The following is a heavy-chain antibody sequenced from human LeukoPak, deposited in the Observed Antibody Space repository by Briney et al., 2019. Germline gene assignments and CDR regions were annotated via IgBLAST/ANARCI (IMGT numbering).Heavy chain of an antibody. Sequence: ASVKVSCKASGYTFTGYYMHWVRQAPGQGLEWMGWINPNSGGTNYAQKFQGRVTMTRNTFISTAYMELSRLRSDDTAVYYCARGSTQALNAFDIWGQGTMVTVSS. CDR1: GYTFTGYY. V-gene: IGHV1-2*02. CDR2: INPNSGGT. D-gene: IGHD2-2*01. CDR3: ARGSTQALNAFDI. J-gene: IGHJ3*02.